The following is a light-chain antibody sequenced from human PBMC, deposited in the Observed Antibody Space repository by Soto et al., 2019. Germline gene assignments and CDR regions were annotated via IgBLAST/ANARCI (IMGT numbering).Light chain of an antibody. V-gene: IGKV1-5*03. J-gene: IGKJ4*01. Sequence: DIQMTQSPSTLSASVGDRVTITCRASQSISTWLAWYQQKPGKAPKLLIYKASSLEGGVPSRFSGSGSGTEFNIPVSSLRRDDFASYYCQQYNTYPLTLGGGTTVEIK. CDR1: QSISTW. CDR2: KAS. CDR3: QQYNTYPLT.